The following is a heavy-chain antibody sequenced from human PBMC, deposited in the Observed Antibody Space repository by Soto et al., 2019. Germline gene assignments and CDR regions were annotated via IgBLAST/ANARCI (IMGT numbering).Heavy chain of an antibody. Sequence: SVKVSCKASGGTFSSYTISWVRQAPGQGLEWMGRIIPILGIANYAQKFQGRVTITADKSTSTAYMELRSLTADDTARYYCARNNIYGLDLWGQGTMVTVSS. CDR1: GGTFSSYT. J-gene: IGHJ6*02. D-gene: IGHD1-20*01. CDR2: IIPILGIA. CDR3: ARNNIYGLDL. V-gene: IGHV1-69*02.